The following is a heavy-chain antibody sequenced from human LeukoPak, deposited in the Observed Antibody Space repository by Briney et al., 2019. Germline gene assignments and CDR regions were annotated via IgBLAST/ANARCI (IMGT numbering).Heavy chain of an antibody. J-gene: IGHJ4*02. CDR2: IYYSGST. D-gene: IGHD3-10*01. CDR3: ARGFMVRGVPHLVSLDY. CDR1: GGSISSSSYY. V-gene: IGHV4-39*07. Sequence: SETLSLTCTVSGGSISSSSYYWGWICQPPGKGLEWIGSIYYSGSTYYNPSLKSRVTISVDTSKNQFSLKLSSVTAADTAVYYCARGFMVRGVPHLVSLDYWGQGTLVTVSS.